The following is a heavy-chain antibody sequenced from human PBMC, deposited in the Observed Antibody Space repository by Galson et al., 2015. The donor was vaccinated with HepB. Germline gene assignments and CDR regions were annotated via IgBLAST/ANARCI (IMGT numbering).Heavy chain of an antibody. D-gene: IGHD1-26*01. CDR1: GFTFSRFT. CDR2: ISWGSNYI. CDR3: ARQVGFTSGSYDY. Sequence: SLRLSCAASGFTFSRFTMNWVRHVPGKGLEWVPSISWGSNYIYYADSVKGRFTISRDNAKSSLFLQVSSLRVEDTAVYYCARQVGFTSGSYDYWGQGTLVTVSS. J-gene: IGHJ4*02. V-gene: IGHV3-21*01.